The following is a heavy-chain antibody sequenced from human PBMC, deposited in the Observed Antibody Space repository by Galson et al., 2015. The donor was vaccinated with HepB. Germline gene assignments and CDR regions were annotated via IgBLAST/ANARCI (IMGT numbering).Heavy chain of an antibody. CDR3: ARTRGVTTIRFDY. J-gene: IGHJ4*02. Sequence: ETLSLTCAVYGASFSAYYWSWVRQSPGKGLEWIGEITHSGSTNYNPSLKSRVTISLDTSKNQFSLKLRSVTAADTATYYCARTRGVTTIRFDYWAQGTPVTVSS. D-gene: IGHD5-12*01. CDR2: ITHSGST. V-gene: IGHV4-34*01. CDR1: GASFSAYY.